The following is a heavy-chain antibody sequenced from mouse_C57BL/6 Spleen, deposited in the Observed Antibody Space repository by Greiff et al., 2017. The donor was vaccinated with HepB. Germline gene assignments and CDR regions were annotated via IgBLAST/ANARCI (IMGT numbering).Heavy chain of an antibody. CDR2: INTNNGGT. J-gene: IGHJ2*01. V-gene: IGHV1-18*01. CDR3: ARSTTVGYFDY. Sequence: EVKLMESGPELVKPGASVKIPCKASGYTFTDYNMDWVKQSHGKSLEWIGDINTNNGGTIYNQKFKGKATLTVDKSSSTAYMELRSLTSEDTAVYYCARSTTVGYFDYWGQGTTLTVSS. CDR1: GYTFTDYN. D-gene: IGHD1-1*01.